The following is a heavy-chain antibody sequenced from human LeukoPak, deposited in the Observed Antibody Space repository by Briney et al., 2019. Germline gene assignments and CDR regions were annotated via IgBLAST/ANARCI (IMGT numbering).Heavy chain of an antibody. CDR3: AKTIRPMAGRGYFDY. Sequence: PGGSLRLSCAASGFTFSTYAMSWVRQAPGKGLEWVSAISGSGGSTYYADSVKGRFTISRDSSKNTLYLQMNSLRAEDTAIYYCAKTIRPMAGRGYFDYWGQGTLVTVSS. J-gene: IGHJ4*02. CDR2: ISGSGGST. V-gene: IGHV3-23*01. D-gene: IGHD5-24*01. CDR1: GFTFSTYA.